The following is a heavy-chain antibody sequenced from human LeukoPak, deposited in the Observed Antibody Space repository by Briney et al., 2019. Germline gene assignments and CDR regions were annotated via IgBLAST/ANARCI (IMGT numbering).Heavy chain of an antibody. CDR1: GGSLSSYY. CDR3: ARLTWDLPPGGLYYNYYIDV. J-gene: IGHJ6*03. CDR2: ISHSGGA. Sequence: PSETLSRTCAVYGGSLSSYYWTWVRQPPGKGLEWIGEISHSGGANYSPSLKSRVTISLDTSKNQFSLRLTSVTAADTAVYYCARLTWDLPPGGLYYNYYIDVWDKGATVTVS. D-gene: IGHD1-26*01. V-gene: IGHV4-34*01.